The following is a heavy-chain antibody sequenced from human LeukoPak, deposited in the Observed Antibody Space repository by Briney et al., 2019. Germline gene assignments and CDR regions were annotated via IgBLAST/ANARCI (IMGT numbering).Heavy chain of an antibody. CDR3: AKDGLYFDGSAHIYYFDA. D-gene: IGHD3-22*01. CDR2: ITYSGDFT. CDR1: GFTFSGYA. V-gene: IGHV3-23*01. Sequence: GSLRLSCAASGFTFSGYAMTWFRQAPGKGLEWVSSITYSGDFTYYVDSVKGRFTISRDNSKNTLYLQMNNLRGEDTALYYCAKDGLYFDGSAHIYYFDAWGQGTLVAVSS. J-gene: IGHJ4*02.